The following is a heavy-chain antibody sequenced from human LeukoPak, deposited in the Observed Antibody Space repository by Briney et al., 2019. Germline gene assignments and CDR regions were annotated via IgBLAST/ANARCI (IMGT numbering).Heavy chain of an antibody. CDR3: AKGGDSGYDYGPDY. Sequence: GGSLRLSCAASGFTFSSYAMSWVRQAPGKGLEWVSAISGSGGSTYYADSVKGRFTISRDNSKNTLYLQMNSLRAGDTAVYYCAKGGDSGYDYGPDYWGQGTLVTVSS. V-gene: IGHV3-23*01. CDR2: ISGSGGST. J-gene: IGHJ4*02. D-gene: IGHD5-12*01. CDR1: GFTFSSYA.